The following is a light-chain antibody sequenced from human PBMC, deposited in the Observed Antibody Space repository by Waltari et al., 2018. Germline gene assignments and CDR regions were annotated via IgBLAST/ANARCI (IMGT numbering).Light chain of an antibody. CDR1: QSLLYSSNNKNY. V-gene: IGKV4-1*01. J-gene: IGKJ4*01. Sequence: DIVMTQSPHSLAVSVGDMATITCKSSQSLLYSSNNKNYLAWYQQKPGQPPKLLIYWASTREFGVPDRFSGSGSGTDFTLTISSLQAEDVAVYYCQQYYSTSPLTFGGGTKVEIK. CDR2: WAS. CDR3: QQYYSTSPLT.